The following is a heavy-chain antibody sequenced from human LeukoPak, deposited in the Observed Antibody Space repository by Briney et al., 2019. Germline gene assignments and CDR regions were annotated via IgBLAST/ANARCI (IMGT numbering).Heavy chain of an antibody. CDR1: GGTFSSYA. J-gene: IGHJ3*02. Sequence: ASVKVSCKASGGTFSSYAISWVRQAPGQGLEWMGGTIPIFGTANYAQKFQGRVTITADESTSTAYMELSSLRSEDTAVYYCAIPIVGATRGGAFDIWGQGTMVTVSS. D-gene: IGHD1-26*01. CDR3: AIPIVGATRGGAFDI. V-gene: IGHV1-69*13. CDR2: TIPIFGTA.